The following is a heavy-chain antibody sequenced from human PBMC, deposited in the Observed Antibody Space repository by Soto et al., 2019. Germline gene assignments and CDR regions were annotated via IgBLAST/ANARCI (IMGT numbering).Heavy chain of an antibody. CDR3: ACVERKLNSAAYFAT. J-gene: IGHJ5*02. Sequence: SETLSLTGTVSGDSLSLYYCSWIRLSSWKGLEWIAYIYSTGIANQNPYLRDRVAVSADASKNQFYLTLTSMTAADTAVYYCACVERKLNSAAYFATCGQGIQVTVSS. V-gene: IGHV4-59*01. D-gene: IGHD1-1*01. CDR1: GDSLSLYY. CDR2: IYSTGIA.